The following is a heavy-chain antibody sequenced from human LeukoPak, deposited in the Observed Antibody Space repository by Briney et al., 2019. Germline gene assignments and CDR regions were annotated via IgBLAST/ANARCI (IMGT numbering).Heavy chain of an antibody. D-gene: IGHD1-26*01. CDR1: GFTFSSYS. V-gene: IGHV3-48*01. CDR2: ISSSSSTI. CDR3: ARPRGIVGAYFDY. J-gene: IGHJ4*02. Sequence: GGSLRLSCAASGFTFSSYSMNWVRQAPGKGLEWVSYISSSSSTIYYADSVKGRFTISRDNAKNSLYLQMNSLRAEDTAVYYCARPRGIVGAYFDYWGQGTLVTVSS.